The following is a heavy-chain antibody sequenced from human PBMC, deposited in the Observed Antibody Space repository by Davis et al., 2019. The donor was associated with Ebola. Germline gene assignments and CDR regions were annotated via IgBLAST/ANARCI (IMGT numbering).Heavy chain of an antibody. CDR1: GFSFNDYW. CDR3: ARDKIVGATYFDY. Sequence: PGGSLRLSCAASGFSFNDYWMSWVRQAPGKGPEWVANIKQDGGETYYVGSVKGRFTISRDNAKNSLYLQMNSLRDEDTAVYYCARDKIVGATYFDYWGQGILVIVSS. V-gene: IGHV3-7*03. J-gene: IGHJ4*02. CDR2: IKQDGGET. D-gene: IGHD1-26*01.